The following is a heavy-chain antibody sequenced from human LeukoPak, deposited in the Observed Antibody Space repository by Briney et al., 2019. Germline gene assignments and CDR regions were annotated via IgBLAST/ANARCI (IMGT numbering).Heavy chain of an antibody. J-gene: IGHJ6*04. V-gene: IGHV3-23*01. CDR2: ISGSGGST. D-gene: IGHD2-2*01. Sequence: GGSLRLSCAASGFTFSSYAMSWVRQAPGKGLEWVSAISGSGGSTYYADSVKGRFTISRDNSKNTLYLQMNSLSAEDTAVYYCAKGPSTSWSLPYYYYYGMDVWGKGTTVTVSS. CDR1: GFTFSSYA. CDR3: AKGPSTSWSLPYYYYYGMDV.